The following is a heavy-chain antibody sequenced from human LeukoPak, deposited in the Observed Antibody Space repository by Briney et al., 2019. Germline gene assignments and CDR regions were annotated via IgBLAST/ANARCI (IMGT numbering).Heavy chain of an antibody. CDR3: ARQLNPSYYDFWSGYRWFDP. V-gene: IGHV1-18*01. D-gene: IGHD3-3*01. Sequence: ASVKVSCKASGGPFTSYGISWGRRAPGQGGAWMGRVSSYNGNTNYAQKLQGRVTMTTDTSTSTAYMELRSLRSDDTAVYYCARQLNPSYYDFWSGYRWFDPWGQGTLVTVSS. J-gene: IGHJ5*02. CDR2: VSSYNGNT. CDR1: GGPFTSYG.